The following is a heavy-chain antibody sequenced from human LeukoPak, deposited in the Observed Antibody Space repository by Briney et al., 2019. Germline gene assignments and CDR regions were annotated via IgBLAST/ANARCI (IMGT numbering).Heavy chain of an antibody. Sequence: PGGSPRLSCAASGFTFSSHGMNWVRQAPGKGLEWVSGIRGDGVTTYYADSVKGRFTISRDNSKNTLYLQMNSLRAEDTAVYYCARARSSYGYGDAFDIWGQGTMVTVSS. CDR1: GFTFSSHG. J-gene: IGHJ3*02. CDR2: IRGDGVTT. CDR3: ARARSSYGYGDAFDI. V-gene: IGHV3-23*01. D-gene: IGHD5-18*01.